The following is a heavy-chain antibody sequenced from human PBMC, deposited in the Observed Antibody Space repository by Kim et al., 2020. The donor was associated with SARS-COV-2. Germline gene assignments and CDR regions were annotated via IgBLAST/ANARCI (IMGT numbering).Heavy chain of an antibody. CDR2: IYTSGST. CDR3: ARDPGYCSSTSCYLDKYYYGMDV. J-gene: IGHJ6*02. CDR1: GGSISSYY. V-gene: IGHV4-4*07. D-gene: IGHD2-2*01. Sequence: SETLSLTCTVSGGSISSYYWSWIRQPAGKGLEWIGRIYTSGSTNYNPSLKSRVTMSVDTSKNQFSLKLSSVTAADTAVYYCARDPGYCSSTSCYLDKYYYGMDVWGQGTTVTVSS.